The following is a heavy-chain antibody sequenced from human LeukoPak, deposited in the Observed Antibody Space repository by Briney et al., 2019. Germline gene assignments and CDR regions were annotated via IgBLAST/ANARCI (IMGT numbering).Heavy chain of an antibody. Sequence: SETLSLTCAVYGGSFSGYYWSWIRQPPGEGLEWIGEINHSGSTNYNPSLKSRVTISVDKSKNQFSLKLSSVTAADTAVYYCARGVYGDYGLDWFDPWGQGTLVTVSS. CDR3: ARGVYGDYGLDWFDP. V-gene: IGHV4-34*01. J-gene: IGHJ5*02. D-gene: IGHD4-17*01. CDR1: GGSFSGYY. CDR2: INHSGST.